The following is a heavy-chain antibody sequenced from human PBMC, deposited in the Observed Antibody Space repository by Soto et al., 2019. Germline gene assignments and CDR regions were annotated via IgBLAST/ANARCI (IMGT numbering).Heavy chain of an antibody. CDR1: GYTFTGYY. J-gene: IGHJ6*02. Sequence: QVQLVQSGAEVKKPGASVKVSCKASGYTFTGYYMHWVRHAPGQGLEWMGWINPNSGGTNYAQKFQGWVTMTRDTSISTAYMELSRLRSDDTAVYYCARSVRQYYDILTGSLDVWGQGTTVTVSS. CDR3: ARSVRQYYDILTGSLDV. CDR2: INPNSGGT. V-gene: IGHV1-2*04. D-gene: IGHD3-9*01.